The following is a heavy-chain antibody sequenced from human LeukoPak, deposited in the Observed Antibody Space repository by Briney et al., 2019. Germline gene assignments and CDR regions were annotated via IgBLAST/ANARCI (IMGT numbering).Heavy chain of an antibody. D-gene: IGHD2/OR15-2a*01. CDR1: GFTFSSYA. CDR3: AKVVAGNIDYYFDY. CDR2: ISGTGGST. Sequence: GGSLRLSCAASGFTFSSYAMSWVRQAPGEGLEWVAGISGTGGSTHYADSVKGRFTISRDNSKNTVYLQMRNLGVEHTAVYYCAKVVAGNIDYYFDYWGQGILVAVSS. V-gene: IGHV3-23*01. J-gene: IGHJ4*02.